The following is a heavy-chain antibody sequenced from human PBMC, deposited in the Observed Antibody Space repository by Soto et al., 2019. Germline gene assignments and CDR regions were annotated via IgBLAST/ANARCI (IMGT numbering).Heavy chain of an antibody. CDR2: IYYSGST. CDR1: GGSISSYY. CDR3: ARGRGAPRAYYYDSSGYYYFDY. Sequence: PSETLSLTCTVSGGSISSYYWSWIRQPPGKGLEWIGYIYYSGSTNYNPSLKSRVTISVDTSKNQFSLKLSSVTAADTAVYYCARGRGAPRAYYYDSSGYYYFDYWGQGTLVTVYS. J-gene: IGHJ4*02. D-gene: IGHD3-22*01. V-gene: IGHV4-59*01.